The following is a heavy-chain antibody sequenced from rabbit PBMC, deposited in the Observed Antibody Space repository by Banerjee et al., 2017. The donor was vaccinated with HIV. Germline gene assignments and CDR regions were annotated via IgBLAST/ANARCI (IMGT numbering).Heavy chain of an antibody. V-gene: IGHV1S45*01. CDR3: ARDPCLSSYSLINL. CDR2: IGTSSGTA. D-gene: IGHD8-1*01. CDR1: GFSFTSSYW. J-gene: IGHJ3*01. Sequence: QEQLEESGGDLVKPEESLTLTCTASGFSFTSSYWICWVRQAPGKGLEWIACIGTSSGTAYYATWAKGRFTISKTSSTTVTLQMTSLTAADTATYFCARDPCLSSYSLINLWGQGTLVTVS.